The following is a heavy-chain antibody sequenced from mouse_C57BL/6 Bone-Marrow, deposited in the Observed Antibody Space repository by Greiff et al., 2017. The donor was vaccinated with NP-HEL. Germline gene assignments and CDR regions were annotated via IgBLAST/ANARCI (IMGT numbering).Heavy chain of an antibody. CDR1: GYTFTEYT. CDR3: ARHEEGAYDGYYGGYFDY. V-gene: IGHV1-62-2*01. D-gene: IGHD2-3*01. Sequence: QVQLQQSGAELVKPGASVKLSCKASGYTFTEYTIHWVKQRSGQGLEWIGWFYPGSGSIKYNEKFKDKATLTADKSSSTVYMELSRLTSEDSAVYFCARHEEGAYDGYYGGYFDYWGQGTTLTVSS. J-gene: IGHJ2*01. CDR2: FYPGSGSI.